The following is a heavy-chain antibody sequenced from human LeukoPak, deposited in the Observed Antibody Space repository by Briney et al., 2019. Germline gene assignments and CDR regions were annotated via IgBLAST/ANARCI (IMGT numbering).Heavy chain of an antibody. V-gene: IGHV3-7*01. Sequence: PGGSLRLSCAASGNYWMHWVRQAPGKGLEWVANIKQDGSEKYYVDSVKGRFTISRDNAKNSLYLQMNSLRAEDTAVYYCARDRLERDYYYYGMDVWGQGTTVTVSS. CDR2: IKQDGSEK. J-gene: IGHJ6*02. CDR3: ARDRLERDYYYYGMDV. D-gene: IGHD1-1*01. CDR1: GNYW.